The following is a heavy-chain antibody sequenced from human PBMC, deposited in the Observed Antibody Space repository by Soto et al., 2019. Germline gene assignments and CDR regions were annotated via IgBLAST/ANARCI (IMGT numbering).Heavy chain of an antibody. CDR2: IYYSGST. D-gene: IGHD1-1*01. J-gene: IGHJ4*02. CDR1: GGSISSYY. CDR3: ARVEDLLYFDY. V-gene: IGHV4-59*01. Sequence: SETLSLTCTVSGGSISSYYWSWIRQPPGKGLEWIGYIYYSGSTNYNPSLKSRVTISVDTSKNQFSLKLSSVTAADTAVYYCARVEDLLYFDYWGQGTLVTVSS.